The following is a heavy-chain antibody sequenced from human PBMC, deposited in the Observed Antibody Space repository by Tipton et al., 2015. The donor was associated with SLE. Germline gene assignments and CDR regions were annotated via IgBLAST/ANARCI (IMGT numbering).Heavy chain of an antibody. CDR1: GGSITSYY. D-gene: IGHD2-21*02. Sequence: GLVKPSETLSLTCSVSGGSITSYYWSWIRQPPGKGLEWIGYISDGGGTNYNPSLKSRVTISVDPAKNQFSLRLTSVTAADTAVYYCARGMVTWRGAILGVDVWGQGTTVNVSS. J-gene: IGHJ6*02. V-gene: IGHV4-59*08. CDR3: ARGMVTWRGAILGVDV. CDR2: ISDGGGT.